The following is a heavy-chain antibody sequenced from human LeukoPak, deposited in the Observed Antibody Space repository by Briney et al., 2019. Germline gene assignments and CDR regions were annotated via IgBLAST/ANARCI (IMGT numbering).Heavy chain of an antibody. Sequence: GGSLRLSCAASGFTFSSYGMHWVRQAPGKGLEWVAVISYDGSNKYYAGSVKGRFTISRDNSKNTLYLQMNSLRAEDTAVYYCAVGDVFDYWGQGTLVTVSS. V-gene: IGHV3-30*03. D-gene: IGHD3-16*01. CDR1: GFTFSSYG. CDR2: ISYDGSNK. CDR3: AVGDVFDY. J-gene: IGHJ4*02.